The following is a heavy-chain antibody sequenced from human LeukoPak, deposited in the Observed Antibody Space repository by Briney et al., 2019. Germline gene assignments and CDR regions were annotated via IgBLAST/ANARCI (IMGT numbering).Heavy chain of an antibody. CDR1: GFTFSSYG. Sequence: GGSLRLSCAASGFTFSSYGMHWVRQAPGKGLEWVAFIRYDGSNKYYADSVKGRFTISRDNSKNTLYLQMNSLRAEDTAVYYCARAAGVTPNYYFDYWGQGTLVTVSS. CDR3: ARAAGVTPNYYFDY. CDR2: IRYDGSNK. V-gene: IGHV3-30*02. D-gene: IGHD3-10*01. J-gene: IGHJ4*02.